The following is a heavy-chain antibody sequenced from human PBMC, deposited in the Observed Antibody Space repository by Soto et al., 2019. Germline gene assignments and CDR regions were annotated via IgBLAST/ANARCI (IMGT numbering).Heavy chain of an antibody. Sequence: GGSLRLSYAASGFTFSRYEMNWVRQAPGKGLEWVSYISSSGGTIYYADSVKGLFTVSRDNAKNSLSLQMNSLRAEDTAVYYCARAGDCSGGSCDSGVYFDYWGQGTLVTVSS. CDR1: GFTFSRYE. CDR3: ARAGDCSGGSCDSGVYFDY. V-gene: IGHV3-48*03. J-gene: IGHJ4*02. CDR2: ISSSGGTI. D-gene: IGHD2-15*01.